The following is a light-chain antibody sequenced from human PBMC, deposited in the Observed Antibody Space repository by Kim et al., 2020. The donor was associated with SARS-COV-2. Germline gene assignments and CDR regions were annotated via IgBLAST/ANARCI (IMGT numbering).Light chain of an antibody. J-gene: IGLJ3*02. V-gene: IGLV3-19*01. CDR3: NSRDSSGNHLV. CDR1: SPRSYY. CDR2: GKN. Sequence: SSELTHDPAVSVALGQTVRITCQGDSPRSYYASWYQQKPGQAPVLVIYGKNNRPSGIPDRFSGSSSGNTASLTITGAQAEDEADYYCNSRDSSGNHLVFGGGTKLTVL.